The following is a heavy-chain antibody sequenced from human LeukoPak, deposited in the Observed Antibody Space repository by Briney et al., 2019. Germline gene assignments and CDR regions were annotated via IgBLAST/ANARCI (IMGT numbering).Heavy chain of an antibody. V-gene: IGHV3-20*04. Sequence: GGSLRLSCAASGFTFDDYGMTWVRQCPGKGLEWVSGINWNGGSTGYADSVKGRFTISRDNAKNSLYLQMNSLRAEDTAVYYCASSTGPFDYWGQGTLVTVSS. CDR1: GFTFDDYG. CDR3: ASSTGPFDY. D-gene: IGHD2-8*02. CDR2: INWNGGST. J-gene: IGHJ4*02.